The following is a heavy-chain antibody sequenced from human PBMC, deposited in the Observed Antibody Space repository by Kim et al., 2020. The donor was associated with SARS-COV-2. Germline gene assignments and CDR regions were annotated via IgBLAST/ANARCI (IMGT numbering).Heavy chain of an antibody. J-gene: IGHJ4*02. CDR3: ARDTKGLGQWLGIFDY. CDR1: GFTFSSYA. Sequence: GGSLRLSCAASGFTFSSYAMHWVRQAPGKGLEWVAVISYDGSNKYYADSVKGRFTISRDNSKNTLYLQMNSLRAEDTAVYYCARDTKGLGQWLGIFDYWGQGTLVTVSS. D-gene: IGHD6-19*01. CDR2: ISYDGSNK. V-gene: IGHV3-30-3*01.